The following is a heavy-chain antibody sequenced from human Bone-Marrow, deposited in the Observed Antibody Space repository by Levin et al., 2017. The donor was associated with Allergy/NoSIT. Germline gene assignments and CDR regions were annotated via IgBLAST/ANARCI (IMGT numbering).Heavy chain of an antibody. CDR2: VYYSGYT. J-gene: IGHJ6*02. CDR1: GGSISSYY. CDR3: ARYSGSASAYGLDV. Sequence: SETLSLTCTVSGGSISSYYWNWIRQPPGKGLEWIGYVYYSGYTDYNPAFKSRLTISVDTSKNQFSLRLSSVTSADTAVYFCARYSGSASAYGLDVWGLGTTVTVS. V-gene: IGHV4-59*01. D-gene: IGHD1-26*01.